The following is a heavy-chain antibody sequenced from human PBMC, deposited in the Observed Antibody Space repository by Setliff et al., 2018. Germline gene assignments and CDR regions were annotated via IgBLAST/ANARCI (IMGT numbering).Heavy chain of an antibody. CDR2: ISPYNGYI. CDR3: TRDTNIVVVPPHRTAFDI. Sequence: ASVKVSCKASGYTFSTYGIAWVRQAPGQGLEWMGWISPYNGYIIYAHKFQGRVTMTTDTSTGAADMELRNLRSDDTAVYYCTRDTNIVVVPPHRTAFDIWGQGTMVTVSS. D-gene: IGHD2-2*01. J-gene: IGHJ3*02. CDR1: GYTFSTYG. V-gene: IGHV1-18*01.